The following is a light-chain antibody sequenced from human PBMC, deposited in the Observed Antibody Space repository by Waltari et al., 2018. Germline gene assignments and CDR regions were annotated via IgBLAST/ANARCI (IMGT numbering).Light chain of an antibody. CDR1: SRDVGGYDY. CDR3: SSYASSSTLPWV. J-gene: IGLJ3*02. V-gene: IGLV2-14*03. CDR2: DVS. Sequence: QSALTQPASVSGSPGQSITISCTGPSRDVGGYDYVSRYQQHPGKAPKLMIYDVSNRPSGVSNRFSASKSGNTASLTISGLQAEDEADYYCSSYASSSTLPWVFGGGTKLTVL.